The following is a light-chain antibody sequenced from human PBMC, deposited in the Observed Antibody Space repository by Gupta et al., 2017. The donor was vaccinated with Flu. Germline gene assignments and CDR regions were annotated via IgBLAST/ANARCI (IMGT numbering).Light chain of an antibody. V-gene: IGKV1-39*01. CDR2: AAS. CDR1: QTINSY. CDR3: QQSKDIPIT. J-gene: IGKJ5*01. Sequence: QLTQSPSSLSASVGDRVTITCRASQTINSYLNWYQQKPGNAPNLLIYAASTLQSGVPSRFSGSGSGTDFTLTISRLQPEDIATYYCQQSKDIPITFGQGTRLEIK.